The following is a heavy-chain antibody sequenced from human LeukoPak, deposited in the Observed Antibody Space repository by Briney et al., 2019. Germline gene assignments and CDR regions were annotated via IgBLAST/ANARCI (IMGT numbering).Heavy chain of an antibody. V-gene: IGHV4-34*01. CDR2: INHSGST. Sequence: SETLSLTCAVYGGSFSGYYWSWIRQPPGKGLEWIGEINHSGSTNYNPSLKSRATISVDTSKNQFSLKLSSVTAADTAVYYCARVGVLLWFGESQYWFDPWGQGTLVTVSS. D-gene: IGHD3-10*01. CDR3: ARVGVLLWFGESQYWFDP. J-gene: IGHJ5*02. CDR1: GGSFSGYY.